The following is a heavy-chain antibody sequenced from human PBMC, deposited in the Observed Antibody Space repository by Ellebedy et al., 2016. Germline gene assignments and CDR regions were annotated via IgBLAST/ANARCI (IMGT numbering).Heavy chain of an antibody. CDR1: GGSVSSGSYY. CDR2: IYYSGST. Sequence: SETLSLTXTVSGGSVSSGSYYWSWIRQPPGKGLEWIGYIYYSGSTNYNPSLKSRVTISVDTSKNQFSLKLSSVTAADTAVYYCARSGLSSWSLRDFDYWGQGTLVTVSS. CDR3: ARSGLSSWSLRDFDY. D-gene: IGHD6-13*01. J-gene: IGHJ4*02. V-gene: IGHV4-61*01.